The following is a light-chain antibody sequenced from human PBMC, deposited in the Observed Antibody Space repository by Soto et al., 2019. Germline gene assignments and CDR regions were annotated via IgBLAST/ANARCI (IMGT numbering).Light chain of an antibody. CDR1: NSDVGDYNF. V-gene: IGLV2-14*01. J-gene: IGLJ3*02. Sequence: QSALTQPASVSGSLGQSITISCTATNSDVGDYNFVSWYQQHPGRAPKVMIYEVTKRPSEISDRFSGSKSGNTASLVISGLQTEDEATYYCSSYSSTTRWVFGGGTQLTVL. CDR2: EVT. CDR3: SSYSSTTRWV.